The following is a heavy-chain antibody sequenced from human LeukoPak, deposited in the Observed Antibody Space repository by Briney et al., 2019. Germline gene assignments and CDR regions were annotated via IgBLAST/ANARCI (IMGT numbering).Heavy chain of an antibody. CDR2: ISYDGSNK. CDR3: AKGPTSH. J-gene: IGHJ4*02. CDR1: GFTFSSYA. V-gene: IGHV3-30-3*01. Sequence: GGSLRLSCAASGFTFSSYAMHWVRQAPGKGLEWVAVISYDGSNKYYADSVKGRFTISRDNSKNTLYLQMNSLRADDTAVYYCAKGPTSHWGQGTLVTVSS.